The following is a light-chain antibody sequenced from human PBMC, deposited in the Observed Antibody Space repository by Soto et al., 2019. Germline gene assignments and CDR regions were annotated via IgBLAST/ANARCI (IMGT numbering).Light chain of an antibody. CDR3: QEYLTRPFT. J-gene: IGKJ2*01. CDR1: QDISNY. V-gene: IGKV1-16*01. Sequence: DIQMTQSPSSLSASVGDRVTITCRASQDISNYLAWFQQKPGEAPRSLIYAASSLQSGVPSRFSGSASGTDFTLTISSLQPEDFATYYCQEYLTRPFTFGQGTKLEIK. CDR2: AAS.